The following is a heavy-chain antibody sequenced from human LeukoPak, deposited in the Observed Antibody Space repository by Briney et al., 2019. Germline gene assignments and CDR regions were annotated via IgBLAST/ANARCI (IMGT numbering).Heavy chain of an antibody. J-gene: IGHJ4*02. CDR3: ATRATGGPW. Sequence: SETLSLTCAVSGXXIXXXYXXXXXXQXPXXGLEWIGEIDDSGSTNYNPSLKSRVTISVDKSKNQFSLSLTSVTAADTAVYYCATRATGGPWWGQGTLVTVSS. D-gene: IGHD2-15*01. CDR1: GXXIXXXYX. CDR2: IDDSGST. V-gene: IGHV4-4*02.